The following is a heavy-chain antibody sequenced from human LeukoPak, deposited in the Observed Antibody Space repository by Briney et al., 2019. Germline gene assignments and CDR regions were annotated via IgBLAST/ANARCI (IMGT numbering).Heavy chain of an antibody. D-gene: IGHD6-13*01. Sequence: GGSLRLSCAASGFTFDDYGMSWVRQAPGKGLEWVSGINWNGGSTGYADSVKGRFTISRDNSKNTLYLQMNSLRAEDTAVYYCARDLFVAAAGLFDYWGQGTLVTVSS. V-gene: IGHV3-20*04. CDR2: INWNGGST. CDR3: ARDLFVAAAGLFDY. J-gene: IGHJ4*02. CDR1: GFTFDDYG.